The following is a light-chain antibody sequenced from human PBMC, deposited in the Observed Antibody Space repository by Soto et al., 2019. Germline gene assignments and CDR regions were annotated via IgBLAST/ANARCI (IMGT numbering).Light chain of an antibody. V-gene: IGLV2-14*01. CDR1: SSDVGGYNY. Sequence: QSALTQPASVSGSPGQSITISCTGTSSDVGGYNYVSWYQHHPGKAPKLMIYEVSNRPSGVSNRFSGSKSGNTASLTISGLQAEDEADYCCSSYTSSRTLVFGGGTKLTVL. J-gene: IGLJ2*01. CDR2: EVS. CDR3: SSYTSSRTLV.